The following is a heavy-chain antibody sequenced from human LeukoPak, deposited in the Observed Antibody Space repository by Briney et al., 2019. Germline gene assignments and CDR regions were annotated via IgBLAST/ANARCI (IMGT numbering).Heavy chain of an antibody. CDR2: LNGDGSVN. Sequence: PGGSLRLSCTGSGFTFNTYWMTWVRQAPGKGLEWVANLNGDGSVNGYADSVKGRFTISRDNAKNSLYLQMNSLRVDDTAVYYCTRNRGFYRLDYWGQGSLVTVPS. D-gene: IGHD1-14*01. CDR1: GFTFNTYW. CDR3: TRNRGFYRLDY. J-gene: IGHJ4*02. V-gene: IGHV3-7*01.